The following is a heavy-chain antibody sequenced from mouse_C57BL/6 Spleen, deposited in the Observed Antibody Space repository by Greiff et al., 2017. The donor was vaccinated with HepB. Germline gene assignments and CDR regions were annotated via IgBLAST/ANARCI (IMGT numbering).Heavy chain of an antibody. J-gene: IGHJ3*01. CDR1: GYTFTDYY. D-gene: IGHD2-3*01. V-gene: IGHV1-26*01. CDR3: AGGWLLSWFAY. Sequence: EVQLQQSGPELVKPGASVKISCKASGYTFTDYYMNWVKQSHGKSLEWIGDINPNNGGTSYNQKFKGKATLTVDKSSSTAYMELRSLTSEDSAVYYCAGGWLLSWFAYWGQRTLVTVSA. CDR2: INPNNGGT.